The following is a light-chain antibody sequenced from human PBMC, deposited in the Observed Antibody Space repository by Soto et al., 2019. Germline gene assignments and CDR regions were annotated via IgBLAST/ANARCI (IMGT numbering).Light chain of an antibody. CDR1: QGISSY. CDR2: AAS. J-gene: IGKJ1*01. V-gene: IGKV1-8*01. Sequence: AIRMTQSPSSFSASTGDRVTITCQASQGISSYLAWYQQKPGKAPKLLIYAASTLQSGVPSRFSGSGSGTDFTLTISCLQSEDFATYYCQQYYSYSWTFGQGTKVEIK. CDR3: QQYYSYSWT.